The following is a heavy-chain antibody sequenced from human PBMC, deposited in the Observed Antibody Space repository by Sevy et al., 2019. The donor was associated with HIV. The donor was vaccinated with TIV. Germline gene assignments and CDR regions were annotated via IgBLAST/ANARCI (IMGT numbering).Heavy chain of an antibody. J-gene: IGHJ4*02. D-gene: IGHD2-15*01. Sequence: GGSLRLSCAASGFTFDDYGMHCVRQAPGKGLEWVSGISWNSATIVYADSAKGRFTISRDNARNSLYLQMNSLRLEDMAFYYCAKGAGSCLLSAIAYWGQGTLVIVSS. CDR3: AKGAGSCLLSAIAY. CDR1: GFTFDDYG. CDR2: ISWNSATI. V-gene: IGHV3-9*03.